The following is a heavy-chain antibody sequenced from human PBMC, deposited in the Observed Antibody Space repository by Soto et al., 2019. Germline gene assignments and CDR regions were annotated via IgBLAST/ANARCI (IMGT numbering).Heavy chain of an antibody. Sequence: QVQLQESGPGLVKPSQTLSLTCTVSGGSISSGDYYWSWIRQPPGKGLEWIGYIYYSGSTYYNPSLKSRVTISVDTSKNQFSLKLSSVTAADTAVYYCARERRAAMAHAGNWFDPWGQGTLVTVSS. V-gene: IGHV4-30-4*01. CDR1: GGSISSGDYY. J-gene: IGHJ5*02. D-gene: IGHD5-18*01. CDR3: ARERRAAMAHAGNWFDP. CDR2: IYYSGST.